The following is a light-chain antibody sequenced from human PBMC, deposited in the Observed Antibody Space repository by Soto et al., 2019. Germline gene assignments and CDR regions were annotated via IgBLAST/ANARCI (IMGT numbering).Light chain of an antibody. CDR3: QQSGSSPIT. J-gene: IGKJ3*01. CDR2: GAS. Sequence: EIVLTQSPGTLSLSPGERATLSCRASQSVSSSYLAWYQQKPGQAPGLLIYGASSRATGIPDRFSGSGSGTDFTLTINRLEPEDFAVYYCQQSGSSPITFGPGTKVDIK. V-gene: IGKV3-20*01. CDR1: QSVSSSY.